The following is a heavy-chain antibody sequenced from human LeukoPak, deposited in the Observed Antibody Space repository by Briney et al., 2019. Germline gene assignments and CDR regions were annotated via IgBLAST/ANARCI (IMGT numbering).Heavy chain of an antibody. J-gene: IGHJ3*02. D-gene: IGHD2/OR15-2a*01. CDR1: GFTFSSYA. CDR3: AKDLWEAGAPDAFDI. CDR2: ISGSGGST. V-gene: IGHV3-23*01. Sequence: GGSLRLSCAASGFTFSSYAMSWVRQAPGKGLEWVSAISGSGGSTYYADSVKGRFTTSRDNSKNTLYLQMNSLRAEDTAVYYCAKDLWEAGAPDAFDIWGQGTMVTVSS.